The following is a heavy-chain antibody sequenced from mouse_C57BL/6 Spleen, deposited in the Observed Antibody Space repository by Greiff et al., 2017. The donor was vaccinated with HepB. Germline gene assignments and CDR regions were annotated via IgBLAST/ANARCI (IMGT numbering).Heavy chain of an antibody. J-gene: IGHJ2*01. CDR3: ARGANWVFDY. CDR1: GYTFTDYY. D-gene: IGHD4-1*01. CDR2: INPYNGGT. Sequence: VQLQQSGPVLVKPGASVKMSCKASGYTFTDYYMNWVKQSHGKSLEWIGVINPYNGGTSSNQKFTGKATLTVDKSSSTAYMELNSLTSEDSAVYYCARGANWVFDYWGQGTTLTVSS. V-gene: IGHV1-19*01.